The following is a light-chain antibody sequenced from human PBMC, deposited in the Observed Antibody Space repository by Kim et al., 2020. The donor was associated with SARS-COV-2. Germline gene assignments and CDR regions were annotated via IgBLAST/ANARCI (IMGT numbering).Light chain of an antibody. V-gene: IGKV3-20*01. J-gene: IGKJ1*01. CDR2: DAS. CDR1: QSVSYNN. Sequence: SAGERATLSCRASQSVSYNNLAWYQQKPGRAPRLLIYDASSRATGIPDRFTGSGSGTEFTLTISRLEPEDCALYYCQHYADSPWTFGQGTKVDIK. CDR3: QHYADSPWT.